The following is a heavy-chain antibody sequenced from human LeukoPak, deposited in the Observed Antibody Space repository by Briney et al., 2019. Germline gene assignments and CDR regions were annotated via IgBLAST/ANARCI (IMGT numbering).Heavy chain of an antibody. J-gene: IGHJ4*02. V-gene: IGHV3-11*01. CDR2: ISDSGSTI. CDR1: EFVFGDYY. D-gene: IGHD3-10*01. Sequence: GGSLRLSCAASEFVFGDYYMSWIRQAPGEGLEWVSYISDSGSTIYYADSVKGRFTISRDNVKNSLYLQMNGLRAEDTAVYYCAREMEGDYGSGTFFDLWGQGNMVTVSS. CDR3: AREMEGDYGSGTFFDL.